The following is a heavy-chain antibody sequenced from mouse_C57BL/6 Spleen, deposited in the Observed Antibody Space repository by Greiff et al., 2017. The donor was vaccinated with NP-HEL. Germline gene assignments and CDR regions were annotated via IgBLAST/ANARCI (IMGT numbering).Heavy chain of an antibody. CDR3: ARSTTVVAPYAMDY. Sequence: EVQLQQSGPGMVKPSQSLSLTCTVTGYSITSGYDWHWIRHFPGNKLEWMGYISYSGSTNYNPSLKSRISITHDTSKNHFFLKLNSVTTEDTATYYGARSTTVVAPYAMDYWGQGTSVTVSS. CDR2: ISYSGST. V-gene: IGHV3-1*01. J-gene: IGHJ4*01. CDR1: GYSITSGYD. D-gene: IGHD1-1*01.